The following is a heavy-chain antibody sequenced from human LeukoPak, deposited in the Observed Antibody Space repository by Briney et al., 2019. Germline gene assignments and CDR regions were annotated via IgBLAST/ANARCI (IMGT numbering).Heavy chain of an antibody. Sequence: ASVKVSCKASGYTFTRYGISWERQAPGQWLEWMGWISAYNGNTNYAQKLQGRVTMTTDTSTSTAYMELRSLRSDDTAVYYCARSYDSSGYYRHWGQGTLVTVSS. J-gene: IGHJ4*02. CDR1: GYTFTRYG. V-gene: IGHV1-18*01. D-gene: IGHD3-22*01. CDR3: ARSYDSSGYYRH. CDR2: ISAYNGNT.